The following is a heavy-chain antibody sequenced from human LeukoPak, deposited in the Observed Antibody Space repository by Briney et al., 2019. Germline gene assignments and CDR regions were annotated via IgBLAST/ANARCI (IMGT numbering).Heavy chain of an antibody. CDR3: ARGGGHSSGYPDDY. CDR1: GFTFSSYS. D-gene: IGHD3-22*01. V-gene: IGHV3-48*01. CDR2: ISSSSSTI. J-gene: IGHJ4*02. Sequence: PGGSLRLSCAASGFTFSSYSMNWVRQAPGKGLEWVSYISSSSSTIYYADSVKGRFTISRDNAKNSLYLQMNSLRAEDTAVYYCARGGGHSSGYPDDYWGQGTLVTVSS.